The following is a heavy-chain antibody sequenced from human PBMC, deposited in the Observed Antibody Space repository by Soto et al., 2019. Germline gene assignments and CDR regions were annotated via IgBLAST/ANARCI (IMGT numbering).Heavy chain of an antibody. Sequence: SETLSLTCTVSGGSISSSSYYWGWIRQPPGKGLEWIGSIYYSGSTYYNPSLKSRVTISVDTSKNQFSLKLSSVTAADTAVYYCARHVPMVRGVIYFDYWGQGTLVTVSS. V-gene: IGHV4-39*01. CDR1: GGSISSSSYY. CDR2: IYYSGST. CDR3: ARHVPMVRGVIYFDY. D-gene: IGHD3-10*01. J-gene: IGHJ4*02.